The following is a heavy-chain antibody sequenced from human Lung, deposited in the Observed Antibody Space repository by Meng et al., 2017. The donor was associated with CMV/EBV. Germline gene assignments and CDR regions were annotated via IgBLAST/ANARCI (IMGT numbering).Heavy chain of an antibody. CDR3: ARKFSSSGLY. CDR1: GFSFSSFE. CDR2: ISSGGTTI. V-gene: IGHV3-48*03. Sequence: GESXKISCEVSGFSFSSFEMNWVRQAPGKGLEWIAHISSGGTTINYADSVKGRFTISRDNANNSLFLQMNSLRVEDTAVYYCARKFSSSGLYWGQGTVVTVSS. D-gene: IGHD6-6*01. J-gene: IGHJ4*02.